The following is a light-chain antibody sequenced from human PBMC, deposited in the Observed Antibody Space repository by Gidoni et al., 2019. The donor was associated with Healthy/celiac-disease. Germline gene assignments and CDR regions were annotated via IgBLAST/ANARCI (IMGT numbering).Light chain of an antibody. CDR2: AAS. J-gene: IGKJ4*01. CDR3: QQSYSTPRT. Sequence: ITCRASQSISSYLNWYQQKPGKAPKLLIYAASSLQSGVPSRFSGSGSGTDFTLTISSLQPEDFATYYCQQSYSTPRTFGGGTKVEIK. CDR1: QSISSY. V-gene: IGKV1-39*01.